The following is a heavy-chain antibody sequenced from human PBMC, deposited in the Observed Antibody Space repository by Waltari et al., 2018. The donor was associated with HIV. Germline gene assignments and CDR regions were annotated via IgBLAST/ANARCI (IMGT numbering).Heavy chain of an antibody. CDR2: IKPDGSQI. J-gene: IGHJ3*01. CDR3: ASAGWYNDFDV. Sequence: EVQVVESGGDLVQPGGSLRLSCAASGFPFSRFWMSWVRQAPGKGLQWVATIKPDGSQIYYVDSVRGRFTISKDNAKASLSLQMNSLRGEDTGFYFCASAGWYNDFDVWGQGTMVIVSS. CDR1: GFPFSRFW. D-gene: IGHD1-20*01. V-gene: IGHV3-7*01.